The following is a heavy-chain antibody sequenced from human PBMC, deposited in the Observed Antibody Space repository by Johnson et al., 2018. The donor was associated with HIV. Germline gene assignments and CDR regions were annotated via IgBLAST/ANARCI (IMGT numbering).Heavy chain of an antibody. V-gene: IGHV3-30*03. CDR1: GFTFSSYG. D-gene: IGHD6-13*01. Sequence: QMQLVESGGGVVQPGRSLRLSCAASGFTFSSYGIHWVRQVPGKGLEWVAVISYDGRNKYYADSVKGRFTVSRDNSQNTLYLEMNSLRAEDTAVYYCARRRSYSSSCEPPDDAFDIWGQGTMVTVSS. CDR3: ARRRSYSSSCEPPDDAFDI. J-gene: IGHJ3*02. CDR2: ISYDGRNK.